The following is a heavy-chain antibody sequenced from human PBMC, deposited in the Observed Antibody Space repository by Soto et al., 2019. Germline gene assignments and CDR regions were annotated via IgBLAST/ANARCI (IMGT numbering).Heavy chain of an antibody. V-gene: IGHV3-7*03. CDR2: IIKDGSEK. CDR3: VRDWGGLGY. J-gene: IGHJ4*02. D-gene: IGHD3-10*01. Sequence: EVQLVESGGGLVQPGGSLRLSCAASGFTFSNYWVTWVRQAPGKGPEWVANIIKDGSEKSYVDSVKGRFTISRDNAKNSLYREMNSLRVEDTAVYYCVRDWGGLGYWGQGTLVTVSS. CDR1: GFTFSNYW.